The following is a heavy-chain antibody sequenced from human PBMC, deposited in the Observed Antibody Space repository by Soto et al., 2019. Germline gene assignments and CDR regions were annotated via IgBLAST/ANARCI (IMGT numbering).Heavy chain of an antibody. J-gene: IGHJ4*02. CDR1: GGSFSGYY. V-gene: IGHV4-34*01. CDR2: INHSGST. CDR3: ARPWVAAAGRALGY. D-gene: IGHD6-13*01. Sequence: QVQLQQWGAGLLKPSETLSLTCAVYGGSFSGYYWSWIRQPPGKGLEWIGEINHSGSTNYNPSLKSRVTISVDTSKNQFSLKLSSVTAADTAVYYCARPWVAAAGRALGYWGQGTLVTVSS.